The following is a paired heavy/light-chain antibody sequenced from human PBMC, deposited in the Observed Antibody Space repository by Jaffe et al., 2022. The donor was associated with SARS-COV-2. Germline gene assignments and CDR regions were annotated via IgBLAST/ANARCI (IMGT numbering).Heavy chain of an antibody. D-gene: IGHD3-10*01. CDR2: IFYSGKT. CDR3: ARLTMVWGALPAI. Sequence: QLQLQESGPGLVKPSETLSLTCTVSGGSINSSAYYWGWIRQSPGKGLEWIGNIFYSGKTYYNPSLKSRVTISVDTSKNQFSLKLISVTAADTAVYYCARLTMVWGALPAIWGQGTFVTVSS. J-gene: IGHJ3*02. V-gene: IGHV4-39*01. CDR1: GGSINSSAYY.
Light chain of an antibody. CDR3: QQYGSSPIT. J-gene: IGKJ4*01. CDR2: GAS. CDR1: QSINSGY. V-gene: IGKV3-20*01. Sequence: EIALTQSPGTLSLSPGERATLSCRASQSINSGYLAWYQQNPGQAPRLLIYGASSRATGIPDRFSVSGSGTDFTLTISRVEPEDCAVYYCQQYGSSPITFGGGTKVEIK.